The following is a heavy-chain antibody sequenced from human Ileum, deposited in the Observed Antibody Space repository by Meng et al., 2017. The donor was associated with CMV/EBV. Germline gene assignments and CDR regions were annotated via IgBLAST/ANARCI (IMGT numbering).Heavy chain of an antibody. Sequence: SVKVSCKASGGTFSSYAISWVRQAPGQGLEWMGGIIPIFGTANYAQKFQGRVTITTDESTSTAYMELSSLRSEDTAVYYCARTSSSSGRNYYYYGMDVWGQGTMVTVYS. CDR2: IIPIFGTA. J-gene: IGHJ6*01. CDR3: ARTSSSSGRNYYYYGMDV. D-gene: IGHD6-6*01. V-gene: IGHV1-69*05. CDR1: GGTFSSYA.